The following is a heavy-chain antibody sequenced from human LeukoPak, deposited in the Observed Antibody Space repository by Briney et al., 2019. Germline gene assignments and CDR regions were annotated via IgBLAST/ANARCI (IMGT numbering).Heavy chain of an antibody. D-gene: IGHD3-22*01. CDR1: GGSVSSGGYY. Sequence: SETLSLTCTVSGGSVSSGGYYWSWIRQHPGKGLEWIGYIYYSGSTYYNPSLKSRVTISVDTSKNQFSLKLGSVTAADTAVYYCARSYYYDSSGYFDAFDIWGQGTMVTVSS. V-gene: IGHV4-31*03. CDR2: IYYSGST. CDR3: ARSYYYDSSGYFDAFDI. J-gene: IGHJ3*02.